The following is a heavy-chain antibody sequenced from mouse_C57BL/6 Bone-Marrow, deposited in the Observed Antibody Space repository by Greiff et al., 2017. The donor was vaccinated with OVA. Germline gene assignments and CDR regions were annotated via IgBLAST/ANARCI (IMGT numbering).Heavy chain of an antibody. CDR2: IHPNSGST. Sequence: QVQLQQSGAELVKPGASVKLSCKASGYTFTSYWMNWVKQRPGQGLEWIGMIHPNSGSTNYNEKFKSKATLTVDKSSSTAYMQLSSLTSEDSAVYYYASDTAVVGGYFDVWGTGTTVTVSS. V-gene: IGHV1-64*01. D-gene: IGHD1-1*01. CDR3: ASDTAVVGGYFDV. J-gene: IGHJ1*03. CDR1: GYTFTSYW.